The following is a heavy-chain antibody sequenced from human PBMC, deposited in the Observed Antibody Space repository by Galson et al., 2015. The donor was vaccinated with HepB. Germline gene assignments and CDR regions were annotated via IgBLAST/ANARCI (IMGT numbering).Heavy chain of an antibody. V-gene: IGHV1-2*06. J-gene: IGHJ5*02. CDR2: INPNSGGT. CDR3: ARGRDRYCSSTSCWSWFDP. D-gene: IGHD2-2*01. Sequence: SVKVSCKASGYTFTGYYMHWVRQAPGQGLEWMGRINPNSGGTNYAQKFQGRVTMTRDTSISTAYMELSRLRSDDTAVYYCARGRDRYCSSTSCWSWFDPWGQGTLVTVSS. CDR1: GYTFTGYY.